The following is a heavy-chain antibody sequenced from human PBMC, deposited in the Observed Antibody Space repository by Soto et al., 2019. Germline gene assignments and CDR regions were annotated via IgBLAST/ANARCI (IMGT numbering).Heavy chain of an antibody. CDR2: ISWNSGSI. CDR1: GFTFDDYA. J-gene: IGHJ4*02. V-gene: IGHV3-9*01. Sequence: PGGSLRLSCAASGFTFDDYAMHWVRQAPGKGLEWVSGISWNSGSIGYADSVKGRFTISRDNPTNTVYLQMNRLRPEDTGVYYCARDYARGWCQFWGQGTLVTVSS. D-gene: IGHD2-8*02. CDR3: ARDYARGWCQF.